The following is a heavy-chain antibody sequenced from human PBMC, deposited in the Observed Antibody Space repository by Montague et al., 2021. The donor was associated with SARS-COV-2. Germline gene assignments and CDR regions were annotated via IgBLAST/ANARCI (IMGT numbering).Heavy chain of an antibody. Sequence: SETLSLTCAVYGGSFSDYKWTWIRQSPGKGPEWIGQISHSGSANYNPSLKSRVTISVDTAKNQFSLKLTSVTVADTAVYYCTRGAPGYWGQGSVVTVSS. CDR1: GGSFSDYK. J-gene: IGHJ4*02. CDR2: ISHSGSA. V-gene: IGHV4-34*01. CDR3: TRGAPGY.